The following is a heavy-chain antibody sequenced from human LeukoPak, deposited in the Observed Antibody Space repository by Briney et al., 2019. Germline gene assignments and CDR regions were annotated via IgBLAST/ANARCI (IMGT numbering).Heavy chain of an antibody. CDR1: GFTFDDYA. CDR2: ISWDGGST. Sequence: GGSLRLSCAASGFTFDDYAMHWVRQAPGKGLEWVSLISWDGGSTYYADSVKGRFTISRDNSKNSLYLQMNSLRAEDTALYYCAKDSGSSSWYYLFDYWGQGTLVTVSS. D-gene: IGHD6-13*01. J-gene: IGHJ4*02. V-gene: IGHV3-43D*03. CDR3: AKDSGSSSWYYLFDY.